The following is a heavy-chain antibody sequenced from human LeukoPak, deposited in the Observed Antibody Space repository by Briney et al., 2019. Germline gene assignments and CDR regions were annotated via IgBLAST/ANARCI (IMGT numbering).Heavy chain of an antibody. J-gene: IGHJ4*02. D-gene: IGHD6-25*01. Sequence: VASVKVSCTASGYIFTTYPIHWVRQAPGQRLEWMGWINADNGQTKYSQKFHDRVTITRDTSASTAYLELGSLKSEDTAVYYCASDREPATSYYFDYWGQGTLVTVSS. CDR3: ASDREPATSYYFDY. CDR1: GYIFTTYP. V-gene: IGHV1-3*01. CDR2: INADNGQT.